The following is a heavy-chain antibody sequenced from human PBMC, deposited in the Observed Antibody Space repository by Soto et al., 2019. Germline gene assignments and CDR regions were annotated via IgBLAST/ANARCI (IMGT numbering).Heavy chain of an antibody. J-gene: IGHJ4*02. CDR2: IIPILGIA. CDR1: GGTFSSYT. V-gene: IGHV1-69*08. CDR3: ARDGQVVAARYYFDY. D-gene: IGHD2-15*01. Sequence: QVQLVQSGAEVKKPGSSVKVSCKASGGTFSSYTISWVRQAPGQGLEWMGRIIPILGIANYAQKFQGRVTITADKSTSTAYMELSSLRSDDTAVYYCARDGQVVAARYYFDYWGQGTLVTVSS.